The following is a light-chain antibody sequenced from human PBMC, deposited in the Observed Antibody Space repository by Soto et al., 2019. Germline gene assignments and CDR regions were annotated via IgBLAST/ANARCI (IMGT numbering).Light chain of an antibody. CDR3: QQDLRPPLT. V-gene: IGKV1-8*01. Sequence: AIRMTQSPSSVSASIGDRVTIACRASQGISSSLAWYQQKPGKAPKILISGASILQDGVPSRFSGRGSGTDFTLTISRLQSEDFATYYCQQDLRPPLTFGPGTKVDIK. CDR2: GAS. J-gene: IGKJ3*01. CDR1: QGISSS.